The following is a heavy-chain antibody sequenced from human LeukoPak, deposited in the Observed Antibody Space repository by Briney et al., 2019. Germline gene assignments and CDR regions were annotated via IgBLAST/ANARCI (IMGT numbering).Heavy chain of an antibody. CDR2: IYSGGST. V-gene: IGHV3-53*05. Sequence: GGSLRLSCAASGFTVSSNYISWVRQAPGNGLESVSVIYSGGSTYYADSGKGRFTISRDNSKNTLYLQMNSLRAEDTAVYYCARARWRDGYNIDYWGQGTLVTVSS. CDR3: ARARWRDGYNIDY. J-gene: IGHJ4*02. CDR1: GFTVSSNY. D-gene: IGHD5-24*01.